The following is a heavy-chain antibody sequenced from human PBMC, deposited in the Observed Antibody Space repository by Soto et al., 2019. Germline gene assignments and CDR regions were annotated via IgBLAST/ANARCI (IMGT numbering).Heavy chain of an antibody. J-gene: IGHJ4*02. CDR1: GGSISSGGYY. Sequence: PSETLSLTCTFSGGSISSGGYYWSWIRQHPGKGPEWIGYIYYSGSTYHNPSLKSRVTISVDTSKNQFSLKLSSVTAADTAVYYCARAPLIVVVPAAITDYFDYWGQGTLVTVSS. CDR3: ARAPLIVVVPAAITDYFDY. V-gene: IGHV4-31*03. CDR2: IYYSGST. D-gene: IGHD2-2*01.